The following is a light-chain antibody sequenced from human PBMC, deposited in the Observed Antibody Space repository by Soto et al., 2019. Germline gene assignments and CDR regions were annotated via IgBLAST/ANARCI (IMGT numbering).Light chain of an antibody. CDR2: SAS. V-gene: IGKV3D-15*01. CDR1: QSVSSN. CDR3: QQHDEWPIS. J-gene: IGKJ2*01. Sequence: EVVLTQSPATLSVSPGERATLPCSASQSVSSNLAWYQQKPGQAPRLLISSASIRATVIPARFSGSGSGTEFTLTISSLQSEDFGIYYCQQHDEWPISFGQGTKLEIK.